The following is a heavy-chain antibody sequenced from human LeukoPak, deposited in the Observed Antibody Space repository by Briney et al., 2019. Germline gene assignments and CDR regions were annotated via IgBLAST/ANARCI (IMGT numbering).Heavy chain of an antibody. Sequence: SETLSLTCAVYGGSFSGYYWSWIRQPPGKGLEWIGKINHSGSTNYNPSLKSRVTISVDTSKNQFSLKLSSVTAADTAVYYCARSIVVVPAGRRRGVGMDVWGKGTTVTVSS. D-gene: IGHD2-2*01. J-gene: IGHJ6*04. V-gene: IGHV4-34*01. CDR3: ARSIVVVPAGRRRGVGMDV. CDR1: GGSFSGYY. CDR2: INHSGST.